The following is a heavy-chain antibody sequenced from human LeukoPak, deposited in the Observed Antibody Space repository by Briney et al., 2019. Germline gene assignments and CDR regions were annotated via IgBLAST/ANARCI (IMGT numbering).Heavy chain of an antibody. D-gene: IGHD3-10*01. V-gene: IGHV3-23*01. CDR1: GFTFSSYA. CDR3: AKGAVYYYGSGGYYYYYGMDV. J-gene: IGHJ6*02. CDR2: ISGSGGST. Sequence: GASLRLFCAASGFTFSSYAMSWDRQAPGKGLEWVSAISGSGGSTYYADSVKGRFTISRDNSKDTLYLQMNSLRAEDTAVYYCAKGAVYYYGSGGYYYYYGMDVWGQGTTVTVSS.